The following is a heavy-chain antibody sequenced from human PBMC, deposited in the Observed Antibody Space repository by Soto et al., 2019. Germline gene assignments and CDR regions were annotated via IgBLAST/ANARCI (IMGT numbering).Heavy chain of an antibody. CDR2: IYTSGST. D-gene: IGHD3-22*01. Sequence: QVQLQESGPGLVKPSETLSLTCTVSGGSISSYYWSWIRQPAGKGLEWIGRIYTSGSTNYNPSLKSRVTMSVDTSKNQFSLKLSSVTAADTAVYYCARPRKYYYDSSGYYYVSDYWGQGTLVTVSS. CDR1: GGSISSYY. V-gene: IGHV4-4*07. CDR3: ARPRKYYYDSSGYYYVSDY. J-gene: IGHJ4*02.